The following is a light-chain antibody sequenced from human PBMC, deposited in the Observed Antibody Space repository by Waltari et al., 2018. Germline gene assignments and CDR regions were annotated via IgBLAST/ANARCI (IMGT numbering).Light chain of an antibody. J-gene: IGKJ4*01. CDR1: QSISTW. Sequence: TSQSSQSISTWLSWYQKKAGEAPNVLIYRASSVESGVPSRFSGSGSGTDFTLTISSLQPDDLATYYCQQYYNFPLTFGGGTKVEIK. V-gene: IGKV1-5*03. CDR3: QQYYNFPLT. CDR2: RAS.